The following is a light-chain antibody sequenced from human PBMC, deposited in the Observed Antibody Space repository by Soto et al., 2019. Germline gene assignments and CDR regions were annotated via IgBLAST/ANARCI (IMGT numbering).Light chain of an antibody. CDR1: QSISTN. CDR2: GAS. Sequence: IVMTQSPVTMFVSPGERATLSCRASQSISTNLAWYQQKPGQAPRLLIYGASTRATGIPARFSGGGSGTEFTLTISSLQSEDFAVYYCQHYNNWPPWTFGQGTKVETK. CDR3: QHYNNWPPWT. V-gene: IGKV3-15*01. J-gene: IGKJ1*01.